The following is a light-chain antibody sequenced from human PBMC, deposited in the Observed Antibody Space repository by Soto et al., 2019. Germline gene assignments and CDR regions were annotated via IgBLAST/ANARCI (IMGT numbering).Light chain of an antibody. Sequence: IQLTQSPSSLSASVGDRVTITCRASQGISSYLAWYQQKPGKAPKLLIYAASTLQSGVPSRFSGSGSGTDFTLTISSLQPEDFATYYCQHSYNIVTFGGGTKVDIK. CDR1: QGISSY. V-gene: IGKV1-9*01. J-gene: IGKJ4*01. CDR3: QHSYNIVT. CDR2: AAS.